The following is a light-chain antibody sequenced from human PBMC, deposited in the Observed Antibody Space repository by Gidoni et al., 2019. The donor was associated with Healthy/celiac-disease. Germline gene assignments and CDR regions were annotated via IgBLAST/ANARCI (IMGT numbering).Light chain of an antibody. CDR3: QQYGSSPLYT. V-gene: IGKV3-20*01. Sequence: EIVVTQSAGTLSLSPGERATLSCRASQSVSSSYFAWYQQKPGQAPRLLIYGASSRATGIPDRFSGSGSGTDFTLPISRLEPEDFAVYYCQQYGSSPLYTFXXXTKLEIK. CDR1: QSVSSSY. J-gene: IGKJ2*01. CDR2: GAS.